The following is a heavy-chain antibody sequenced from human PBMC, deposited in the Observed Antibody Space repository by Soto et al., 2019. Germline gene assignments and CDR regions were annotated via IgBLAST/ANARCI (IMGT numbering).Heavy chain of an antibody. CDR1: GGTFSSYA. Sequence: QVQLVQSGAEVKKPGSSVKVSCKASGGTFSSYAISWVRQAPGQGIEWMGGIIPIFGTANYAQKFQGRVTITADESTSTAYMELSSLRSEDTAVYYCAGQTSGVVIIPQMYWFDPWGQGTLVTVSS. V-gene: IGHV1-69*01. D-gene: IGHD3-3*01. CDR3: AGQTSGVVIIPQMYWFDP. CDR2: IIPIFGTA. J-gene: IGHJ5*02.